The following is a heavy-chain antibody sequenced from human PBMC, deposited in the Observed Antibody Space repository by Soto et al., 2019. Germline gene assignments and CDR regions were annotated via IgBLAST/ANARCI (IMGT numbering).Heavy chain of an antibody. Sequence: PSETLSLTCTVSGGSVSSGSYYWSWIRQPPGKGLEWIGYIYYSGSTNYNPSLKSRVTISVDTSKNQFSLKLSSVTAADTAVYYCAGSGSYYDPWYSDYWGQGTLVTVSS. D-gene: IGHD1-26*01. CDR1: GGSVSSGSYY. CDR3: AGSGSYYDPWYSDY. CDR2: IYYSGST. J-gene: IGHJ4*02. V-gene: IGHV4-61*01.